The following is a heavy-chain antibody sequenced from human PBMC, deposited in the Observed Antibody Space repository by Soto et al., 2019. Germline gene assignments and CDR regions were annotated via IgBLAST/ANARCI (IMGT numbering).Heavy chain of an antibody. CDR3: ARAPGLYYYGSGSYPVSKIRTAEFDY. CDR2: INPNSGGT. V-gene: IGHV1-2*04. Sequence: ASVKVSCKASGYTFTGYYMHWVRQAPGQGLEWMGWINPNSGGTNYAQKFQGWVTMTRDTSISTAYMELSRLRSDDTAVYYCARAPGLYYYGSGSYPVSKIRTAEFDYWGQGTLVTVSS. D-gene: IGHD3-10*01. J-gene: IGHJ4*02. CDR1: GYTFTGYY.